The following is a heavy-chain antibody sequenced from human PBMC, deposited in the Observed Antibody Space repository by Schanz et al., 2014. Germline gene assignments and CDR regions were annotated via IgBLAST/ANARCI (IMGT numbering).Heavy chain of an antibody. CDR2: ITYNGDST. J-gene: IGHJ4*02. D-gene: IGHD6-13*01. CDR1: GFTFSNYV. Sequence: EVLLVESGGSSVQPGGSLRLSCAASGFTFSNYVMDWVRQAPGTGLEWVASITYNGDSTYCTDSVKGRFTISRDNSRNTLSLQMHGLRAEDTAVYYCAKPPPGYMISWYTYYFVSWGQGTLVTVSS. V-gene: IGHV3-23*04. CDR3: AKPPPGYMISWYTYYFVS.